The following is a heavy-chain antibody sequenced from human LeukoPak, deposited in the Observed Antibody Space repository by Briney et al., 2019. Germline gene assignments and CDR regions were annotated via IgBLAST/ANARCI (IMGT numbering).Heavy chain of an antibody. Sequence: PSETLSLTCTVSGGSISSAGHYWGWIRQPPGKGLEWIGSMHYSGSTYYNPSLKSRLTISVDTSKNQFSLKLHSMTAADSAVYYCARATVGTVEFDQWGQGTLVTVSS. CDR1: GGSISSAGHY. CDR3: ARATVGTVEFDQ. V-gene: IGHV4-39*07. D-gene: IGHD5-12*01. CDR2: MHYSGST. J-gene: IGHJ4*02.